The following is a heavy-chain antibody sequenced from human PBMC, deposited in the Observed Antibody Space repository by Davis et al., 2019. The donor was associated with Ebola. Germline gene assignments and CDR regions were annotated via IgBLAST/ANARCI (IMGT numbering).Heavy chain of an antibody. V-gene: IGHV3-7*01. CDR3: ARDRYSSGILYYYYGMDV. D-gene: IGHD6-19*01. J-gene: IGHJ6*02. CDR1: GFTFSSYW. CDR2: IRQDGSEK. Sequence: GGSLRLSCAASGFTFSSYWMSWVRQAPGKGLEWVANIRQDGSEKYYVDSVKGRFTISRDNAKNSLYLQMNSLRAEDTAVYYCARDRYSSGILYYYYGMDVWGQGTTVTVSS.